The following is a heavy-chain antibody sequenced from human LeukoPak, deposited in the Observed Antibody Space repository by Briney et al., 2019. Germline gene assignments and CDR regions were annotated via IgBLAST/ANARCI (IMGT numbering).Heavy chain of an antibody. CDR2: TYYSGST. CDR3: ATYYYDSSGYYSGGI. D-gene: IGHD3-22*01. Sequence: KPSETLSLTCTVSGGSISSYYWSWIRQPPGKGLEWIGCTYYSGSTNYNPSLKSRVTMSVDTSKNQFSLKLSSVTAADTAVYYCATYYYDSSGYYSGGIWGQGTMVTVSS. V-gene: IGHV4-59*12. J-gene: IGHJ3*02. CDR1: GGSISSYY.